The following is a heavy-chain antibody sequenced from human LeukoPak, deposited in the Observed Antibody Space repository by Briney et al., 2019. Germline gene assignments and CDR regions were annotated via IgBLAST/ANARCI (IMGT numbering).Heavy chain of an antibody. CDR3: ARDSMHSAYGDEY. D-gene: IGHD1-26*01. Sequence: SETLSLTCTVSGGSINSYYWSWIRQPAGKGLERIGRIYTSGITNYNPSLKSRVTMSVDTSKNQFSLKLSSVTAADTAVYYCARDSMHSAYGDEYWGQGTLVTVSS. CDR2: IYTSGIT. V-gene: IGHV4-4*07. CDR1: GGSINSYY. J-gene: IGHJ4*02.